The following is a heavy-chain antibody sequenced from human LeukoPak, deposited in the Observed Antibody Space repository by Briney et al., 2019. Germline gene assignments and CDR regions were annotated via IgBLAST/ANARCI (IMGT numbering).Heavy chain of an antibody. J-gene: IGHJ4*02. Sequence: GGSLRLSCAASGFMFSTYWMHWVRQAPGKGLMWVSRIHNDGSTTYYADSVKGRFTLSRDNAKNTLFLQMNGLRAEDTAVYHCARGGSGSYRFDYWGQGTLVTVSS. D-gene: IGHD1-26*01. CDR3: ARGGSGSYRFDY. CDR1: GFMFSTYW. V-gene: IGHV3-74*01. CDR2: IHNDGSTT.